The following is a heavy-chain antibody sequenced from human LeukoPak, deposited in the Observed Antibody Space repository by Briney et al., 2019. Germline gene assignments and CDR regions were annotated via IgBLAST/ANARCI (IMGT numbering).Heavy chain of an antibody. J-gene: IGHJ3*02. D-gene: IGHD3-10*01. Sequence: GGSLRLSCAASGFTFTNAWMTWVRQAPGKGLEWVAVISYDGSNKYYADSVKGRFTISRDNSKNTLYLQMNSLRAEDTAVYYCARNYGSGYDAFDIWGQGTMVTVSS. CDR2: ISYDGSNK. V-gene: IGHV3-30*03. CDR1: GFTFTNAW. CDR3: ARNYGSGYDAFDI.